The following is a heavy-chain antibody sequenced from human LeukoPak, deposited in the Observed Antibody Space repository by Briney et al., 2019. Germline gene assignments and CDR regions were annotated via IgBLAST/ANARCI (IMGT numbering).Heavy chain of an antibody. CDR1: GGSFSGYY. V-gene: IGHV4-34*01. CDR3: ARALGSSSWCDY. Sequence: SETLSLTCAVYGGSFSGYYWSWIRQPPGKGLEWIGEINHSGSTNYNPSLKSRVTISVDTSKNQFSLKLSSVTAADTAVYYCARALGSSSWCDYWGQGTLVTVSS. J-gene: IGHJ4*02. CDR2: INHSGST. D-gene: IGHD6-13*01.